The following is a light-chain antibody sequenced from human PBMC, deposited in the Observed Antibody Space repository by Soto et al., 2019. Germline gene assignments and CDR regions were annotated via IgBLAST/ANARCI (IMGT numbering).Light chain of an antibody. CDR2: EVN. V-gene: IGLV2-14*01. J-gene: IGLJ2*01. CDR3: SSYTGSSTLEV. CDR1: SSDVGGYNY. Sequence: QSALTQPASVSGSPAQSITISCTGTSSDVGGYNYVSWYQQHPGKAPKLLIFEVNNRPSGVSNRFSGSKSGNTASLTISGLQAEDEAHYYCSSYTGSSTLEVFGGGTQLTVL.